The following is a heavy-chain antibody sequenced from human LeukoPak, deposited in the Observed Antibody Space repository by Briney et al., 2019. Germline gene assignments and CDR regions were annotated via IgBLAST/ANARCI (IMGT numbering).Heavy chain of an antibody. J-gene: IGHJ5*02. Sequence: SQTLSLTCTVSGGSISSGGYYWSWIRQHPGKGLEWIGYIYYSGSTYYNPSLKSRVTISVDKSKNQFSLKLSSVTAADTAVYYCARGLYDSSHTYNWFDPWGQGTLVTVSS. CDR2: IYYSGST. CDR1: GGSISSGGYY. CDR3: ARGLYDSSHTYNWFDP. V-gene: IGHV4-31*03. D-gene: IGHD3-22*01.